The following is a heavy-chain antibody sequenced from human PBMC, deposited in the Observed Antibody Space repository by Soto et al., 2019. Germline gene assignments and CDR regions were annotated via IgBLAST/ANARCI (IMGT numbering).Heavy chain of an antibody. CDR2: IYYSGST. J-gene: IGHJ6*02. CDR3: ARDIQGIAAAGTAYYYYGMDV. V-gene: IGHV4-31*03. Sequence: SETLSLTCTVSGGSISSGGYYWSWIRQHPGEGLEWIGYIYYSGSTYYNPSLKSRVTISVDTSKNQFSLKLSSVTAADTAVYYCARDIQGIAAAGTAYYYYGMDVWGQGTTVTVSS. D-gene: IGHD6-13*01. CDR1: GGSISSGGYY.